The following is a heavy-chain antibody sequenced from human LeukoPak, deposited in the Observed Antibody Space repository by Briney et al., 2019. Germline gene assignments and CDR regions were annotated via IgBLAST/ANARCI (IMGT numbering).Heavy chain of an antibody. CDR2: ISYDGSNK. Sequence: GGSLRLSCAASGFTFSSYGMHWVRQAPGKGLEWVAVISYDGSNKYYADSVKGRFTISRDNSKHTLYLQMNSLRAEDTAVYYCAKVARGAFDIWGQGTMVTVSS. V-gene: IGHV3-30*18. D-gene: IGHD3-10*01. CDR3: AKVARGAFDI. J-gene: IGHJ3*02. CDR1: GFTFSSYG.